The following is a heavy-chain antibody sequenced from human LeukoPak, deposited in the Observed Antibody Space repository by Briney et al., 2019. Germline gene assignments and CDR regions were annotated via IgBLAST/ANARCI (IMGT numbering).Heavy chain of an antibody. CDR2: IYWNDDK. V-gene: IGHV2-5*01. D-gene: IGHD1-20*01. CDR1: GLSLSTSGVG. CDR3: AHRREAYNWNGHFDY. J-gene: IGHJ4*02. Sequence: SGPTLVNPTQTLTLTCTFSGLSLSTSGVGVGWIRQPPGKALEWLALIYWNDDKRYSPSLKSRLTITKDTSKNQVVLTMTNMDPVDTATYYCAHRREAYNWNGHFDYWGQGTLVTVSS.